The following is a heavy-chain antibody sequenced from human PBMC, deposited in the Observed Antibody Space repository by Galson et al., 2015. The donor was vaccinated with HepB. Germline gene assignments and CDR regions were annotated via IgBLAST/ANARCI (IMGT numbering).Heavy chain of an antibody. D-gene: IGHD3-10*01. CDR3: ARDPTMVRGVMTRYY. V-gene: IGHV3-53*01. Sequence: SLRLSCAASGFTVSSNYMSWVRQAPGKGLEWVSVIYSGGSTYYADSVKGRFTISRDNSKNTLYLQMNSLRAEDTAVYYCARDPTMVRGVMTRYYWGQGTLVTVSS. CDR2: IYSGGST. CDR1: GFTVSSNY. J-gene: IGHJ4*02.